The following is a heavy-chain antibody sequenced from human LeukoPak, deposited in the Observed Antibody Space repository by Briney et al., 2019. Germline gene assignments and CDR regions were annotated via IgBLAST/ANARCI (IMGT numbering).Heavy chain of an antibody. J-gene: IGHJ6*03. V-gene: IGHV4-34*01. D-gene: IGHD3-16*01. CDR1: GGSFSGYY. CDR2: INHSGST. CDR3: ARGRGFWGYYYYYYMDV. Sequence: KSSESLSLTCAVYGGSFSGYYWSWIRQPPGKGLEWIGEINHSGSTNYNQSLKSRVTISVDTSKNQFSLKLSSVTAADTAVYYCARGRGFWGYYYYYYMDVWGKGTTVTVSS.